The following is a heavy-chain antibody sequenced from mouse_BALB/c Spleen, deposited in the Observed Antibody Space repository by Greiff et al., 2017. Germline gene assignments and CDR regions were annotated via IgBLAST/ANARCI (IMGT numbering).Heavy chain of an antibody. J-gene: IGHJ1*01. Sequence: EVHLVESGGGLVKPGGSLKLSCAASGFTFSSYAMSWVRQTPEKRLEWVASISSGGSTYYPDSVKGRFTISRDNARNILYLQMSSLRSEDTAMYYCARGRDYDSWYFDVWGAGTTVTVSS. V-gene: IGHV5-6-5*01. CDR2: ISSGGST. D-gene: IGHD2-4*01. CDR1: GFTFSSYA. CDR3: ARGRDYDSWYFDV.